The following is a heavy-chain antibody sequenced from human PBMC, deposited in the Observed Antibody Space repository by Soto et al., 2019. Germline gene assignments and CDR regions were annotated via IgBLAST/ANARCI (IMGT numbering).Heavy chain of an antibody. CDR3: ATDLSPRDAFDI. Sequence: EASVKVSCKVSGYTLTELSMHWVRQAPGKGLEWMGGFDPEDGETIYAQKFQGRVTMTEDTSTDTAYMELSSLRSEDTAVYYCATDLSPRDAFDIWGQGTMVTVSS. CDR2: FDPEDGET. CDR1: GYTLTELS. V-gene: IGHV1-24*01. J-gene: IGHJ3*02.